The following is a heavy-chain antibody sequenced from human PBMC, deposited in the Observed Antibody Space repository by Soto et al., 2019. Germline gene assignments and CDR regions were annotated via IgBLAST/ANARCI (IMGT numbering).Heavy chain of an antibody. CDR3: ARNTHYGGNANWFDP. CDR1: GGSISSSSYY. Sequence: SETLSLTCTVSGGSISSSSYYWGWIRQPPGKGLEWIGEINHSGSTNYNPSLKSRVTISVDTSKNQFSLKLSSVTAADTAVYYCARNTHYGGNANWFDPWGQGTLVTVSS. CDR2: INHSGST. V-gene: IGHV4-39*07. D-gene: IGHD4-17*01. J-gene: IGHJ5*02.